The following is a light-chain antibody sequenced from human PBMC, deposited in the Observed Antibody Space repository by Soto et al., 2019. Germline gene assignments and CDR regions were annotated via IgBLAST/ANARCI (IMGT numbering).Light chain of an antibody. Sequence: DIQMTQSPSSVSASVGDRVTITCRASQGIANWLAWYQQKPGKAPELLIYPASTLQSGVPPRFSGSGSGTDFTLTISSLQAEDFATYYCQQSYSTPITFGQGTRLEIK. J-gene: IGKJ5*01. V-gene: IGKV1-12*01. CDR1: QGIANW. CDR3: QQSYSTPIT. CDR2: PAS.